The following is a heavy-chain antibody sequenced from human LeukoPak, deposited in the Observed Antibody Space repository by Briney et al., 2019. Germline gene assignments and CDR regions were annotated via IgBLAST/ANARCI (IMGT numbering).Heavy chain of an antibody. D-gene: IGHD4-17*01. V-gene: IGHV3-33*01. CDR2: MWLDESLK. CDR1: GFTFSRYH. J-gene: IGHJ4*02. CDR3: AREDYADSGGVDS. Sequence: GGSLRLSCAASGFTFSRYHMHWVRQAPGKGLEWVAVMWLDESLKDYAESVKGRFTISRDNSKNTLYLEMNSLRAEDTAVYYCAREDYADSGGVDSWGQGTLVTVSS.